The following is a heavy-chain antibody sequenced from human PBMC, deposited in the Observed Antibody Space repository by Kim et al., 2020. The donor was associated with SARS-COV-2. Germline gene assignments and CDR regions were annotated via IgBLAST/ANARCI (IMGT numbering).Heavy chain of an antibody. CDR3: ARVPSAGCSGGSCYTRGRDDY. CDR2: INTNTGNP. J-gene: IGHJ4*02. CDR1: GYTFTSYA. Sequence: ASVKVSCKASGYTFTSYAMNWVRQAPGQGLEWMGWINTNTGNPTYAQGFTGRFVFSLDTSVSTAYLQISSLKAEDTAVYYCARVPSAGCSGGSCYTRGRDDYWGQGTLVTVSS. V-gene: IGHV7-4-1*02. D-gene: IGHD2-15*01.